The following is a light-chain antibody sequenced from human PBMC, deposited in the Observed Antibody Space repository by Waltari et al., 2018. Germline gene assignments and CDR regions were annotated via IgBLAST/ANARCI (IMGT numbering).Light chain of an antibody. J-gene: IGLJ3*02. CDR2: DVS. V-gene: IGLV2-14*03. Sequence: QSALTQPASVSGSPGQSITISCTGTSSDIGGYNYVSWYQKHPGKAPKTMIFDVSNRPSGVSNRFSGSKSGNTAARTSSGLQAEDEADYYCSSYTSSSTLVFGGGTKLTVL. CDR3: SSYTSSSTLV. CDR1: SSDIGGYNY.